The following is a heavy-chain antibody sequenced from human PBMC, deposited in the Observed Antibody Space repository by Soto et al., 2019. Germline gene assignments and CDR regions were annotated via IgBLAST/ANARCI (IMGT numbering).Heavy chain of an antibody. CDR3: ARDQWFGDSYCYYGMDV. CDR2: IYTSGST. D-gene: IGHD3-10*01. Sequence: SETLSLTCTVSGGSIISYYWSWIRQPAGKGLEWIGRIYTSGSTNYNPSLKSRVTMSVDTSKNQFSLKLSSVTAADTAVYYCARDQWFGDSYCYYGMDVWGQGTTVTVSS. CDR1: GGSIISYY. V-gene: IGHV4-4*07. J-gene: IGHJ6*02.